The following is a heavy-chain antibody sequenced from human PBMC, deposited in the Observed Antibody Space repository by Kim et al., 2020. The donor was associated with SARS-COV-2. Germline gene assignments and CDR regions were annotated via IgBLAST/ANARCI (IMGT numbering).Heavy chain of an antibody. Sequence: GGSLRLSCAASGFTFSSYAMHWVRQAPGKGLEWVAVIWYDGSNKYYADSVKGRFTISRDNSKNTLYLQMNSLRAEDTAVYYCAKDVVRYYYYGMDVWGQGTTVTVSS. J-gene: IGHJ6*02. CDR1: GFTFSSYA. CDR3: AKDVVRYYYYGMDV. D-gene: IGHD2-15*01. CDR2: IWYDGSNK. V-gene: IGHV3-33*06.